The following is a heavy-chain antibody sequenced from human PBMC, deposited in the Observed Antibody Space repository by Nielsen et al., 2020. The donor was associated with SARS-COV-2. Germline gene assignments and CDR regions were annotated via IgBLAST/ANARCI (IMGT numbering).Heavy chain of an antibody. Sequence: GGPLRLSCAASGFTFSSYGMPWVRQAPGKGLEWVAVIWYDGSNKYYADTVKGRFTISRDNSKNTLYLQMNSLRAEDTAVYYCARESLGRGWFDPWGQGTLVTVSS. CDR2: IWYDGSNK. D-gene: IGHD3-10*01. CDR1: GFTFSSYG. J-gene: IGHJ5*02. CDR3: ARESLGRGWFDP. V-gene: IGHV3-33*01.